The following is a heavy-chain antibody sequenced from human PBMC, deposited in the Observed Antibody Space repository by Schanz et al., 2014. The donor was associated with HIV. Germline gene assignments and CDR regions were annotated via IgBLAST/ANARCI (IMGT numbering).Heavy chain of an antibody. CDR3: AKDRNYYESKYRGKGNYYYYYGMDV. V-gene: IGHV3-30*18. CDR2: ISYDGINK. Sequence: QVQLVESGGGVVQPGRSLRLSCAASGFTFDSYGIHWVRQAPGKGLEWVTLISYDGINKYYADSVKGRFTISRDNSKNSLSLLIKSLRADDAAVYYCAKDRNYYESKYRGKGNYYYYYGMDVWGQGTTVTVSS. CDR1: GFTFDSYG. D-gene: IGHD3-22*01. J-gene: IGHJ6*02.